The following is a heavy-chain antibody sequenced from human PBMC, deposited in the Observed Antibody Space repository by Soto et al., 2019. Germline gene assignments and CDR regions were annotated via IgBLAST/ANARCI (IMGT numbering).Heavy chain of an antibody. D-gene: IGHD6-13*01. Sequence: EVQLLESGGGLVQPGGSLRLSCAASGFTFSSYAMSWVRQAPGKGLEWVSGISGSGGSTYYADSVKGRFTISRDNSKNTLYLHMSSLRAEDTAVYYCAKVPPSPRAAGTTHPRFDRWGQGTLVTVSS. CDR1: GFTFSSYA. CDR2: ISGSGGST. V-gene: IGHV3-23*01. CDR3: AKVPPSPRAAGTTHPRFDR. J-gene: IGHJ5*02.